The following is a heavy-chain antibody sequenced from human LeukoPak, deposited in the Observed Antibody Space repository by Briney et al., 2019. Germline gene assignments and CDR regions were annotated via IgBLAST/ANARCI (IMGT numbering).Heavy chain of an antibody. CDR2: ISSGGRSI. CDR3: ARDYFYCGGHCFVDY. Sequence: GGSLRLSCAASGFTFSSYGMNWVRQAPGKGLEWVSSISSGGRSIDLADSVKGRFTISRDNAKNSLYLQMNSLRAEDTAVYFCARDYFYCGGHCFVDYWGQGTLVTVSS. V-gene: IGHV3-21*01. J-gene: IGHJ4*02. CDR1: GFTFSSYG. D-gene: IGHD2-21*02.